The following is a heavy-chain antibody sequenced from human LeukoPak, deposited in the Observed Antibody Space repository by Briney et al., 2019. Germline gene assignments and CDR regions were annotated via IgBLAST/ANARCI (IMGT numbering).Heavy chain of an antibody. CDR3: AGDNSVGDNAWWFDP. CDR1: GYTFTSYY. CDR2: INPTGGST. V-gene: IGHV1-46*01. D-gene: IGHD1-26*01. J-gene: IGHJ5*02. Sequence: ASVKVSCKASGYTFTSYYMHWVRQAPGQGLEWMGLINPTGGSTGYAQKFQGRVTMTRDMSTSTDYIELSSLRSEDTAIYYCAGDNSVGDNAWWFDPWGQGTLVTVSS.